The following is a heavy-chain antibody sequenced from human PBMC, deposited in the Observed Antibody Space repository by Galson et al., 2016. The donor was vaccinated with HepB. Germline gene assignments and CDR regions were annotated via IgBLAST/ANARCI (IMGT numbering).Heavy chain of an antibody. CDR1: GFTFSSYG. V-gene: IGHV3-33*01. Sequence: SLRLSCAASGFTFSSYGMHWVRQAPGKGLEWVAVIWYDGSNKYYADSVKGRFTISGDTSKNTLYLQMNSLRAEDTAVYYCARAFFRAAYFDYWGQGTLVTVSS. D-gene: IGHD2/OR15-2a*01. CDR2: IWYDGSNK. CDR3: ARAFFRAAYFDY. J-gene: IGHJ4*02.